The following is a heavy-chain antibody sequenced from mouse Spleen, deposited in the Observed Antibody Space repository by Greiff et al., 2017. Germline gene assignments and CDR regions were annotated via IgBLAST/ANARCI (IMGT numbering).Heavy chain of an antibody. J-gene: IGHJ4*01. CDR3: ARDYGSSYNYYAMDY. D-gene: IGHD1-1*01. CDR2: INPNNGGT. Sequence: VQLKQSGPELVKPGASVKISCKTSGYTFTEYTMHWVKQSHGKSLEWIGGINPNNGGTSYNQKFKGKATLTVDKSSSTAYMELRSLTSEDSAVYYCARDYGSSYNYYAMDYWGQGTSVTVSS. V-gene: IGHV1-18*01. CDR1: GYTFTEYT.